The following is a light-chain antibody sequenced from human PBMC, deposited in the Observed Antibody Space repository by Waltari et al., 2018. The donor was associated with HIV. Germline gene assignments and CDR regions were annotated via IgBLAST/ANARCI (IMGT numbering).Light chain of an antibody. V-gene: IGKV3-15*01. Sequence: EIVLTQSPGTLSLSPGERATLSCRASQSVSSSYLAWYQQKPGQAPRLLIYGASTRATGIPARFSGSGSGIEFTLTISSLQSEDFAVYYCQQNSYWLPITFGQGTRLEI. CDR3: QQNSYWLPIT. J-gene: IGKJ5*01. CDR1: QSVSSSY. CDR2: GAS.